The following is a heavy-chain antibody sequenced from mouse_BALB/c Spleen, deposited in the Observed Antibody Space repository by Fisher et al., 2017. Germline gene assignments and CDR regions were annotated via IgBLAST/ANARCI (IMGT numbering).Heavy chain of an antibody. D-gene: IGHD1-1*01. Sequence: KFKGKATFTADTSSNTAYMQLSSLTSEDSAVYYCARWGLPLRGMDYWGQGTSVTVSS. V-gene: IGHV1-9*01. CDR3: ARWGLPLRGMDY. J-gene: IGHJ4*01.